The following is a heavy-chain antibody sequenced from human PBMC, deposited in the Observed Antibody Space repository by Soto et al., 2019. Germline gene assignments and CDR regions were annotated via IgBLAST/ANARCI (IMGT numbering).Heavy chain of an antibody. CDR2: IRSKAYGGTT. CDR3: TRDLTYYDIFTGYYSYGMDV. V-gene: IGHV3-49*03. J-gene: IGHJ6*02. D-gene: IGHD3-9*01. CDR1: GFTFGDYA. Sequence: PGGSLRLSCTASGFTFGDYAMSWFRQAPGEGLEWVGFIRSKAYGGTTEYAASVKGRFTISRDDSKSIAYLQMNSLKTEDTAVYYCTRDLTYYDIFTGYYSYGMDVWGQGTTVTVSS.